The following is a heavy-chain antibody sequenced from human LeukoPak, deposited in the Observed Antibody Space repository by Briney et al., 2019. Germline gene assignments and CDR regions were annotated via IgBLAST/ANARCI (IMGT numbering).Heavy chain of an antibody. CDR1: GGSISSSSYY. D-gene: IGHD3-22*01. J-gene: IGHJ4*02. V-gene: IGHV4-39*07. CDR2: IYYSGST. CDR3: ARGRARYYDSSGYYYFDY. Sequence: SETLSLTCTVSGGSISSSSYYWGWIRQPPGKGLEWIGSIYYSGSTYYNPSLKSRVTISVDRSKNQFSLKLSSVTAADTAVYYCARGRARYYDSSGYYYFDYWGQGTLVTVSS.